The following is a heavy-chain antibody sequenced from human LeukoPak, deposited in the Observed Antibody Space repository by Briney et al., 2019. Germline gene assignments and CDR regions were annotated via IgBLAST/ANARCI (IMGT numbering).Heavy chain of an antibody. CDR3: ARRAQQQLVGNAFDI. CDR2: ISAYNGNT. V-gene: IGHV1-18*01. J-gene: IGHJ3*02. D-gene: IGHD6-13*01. CDR1: GYTFTSYG. Sequence: GASVKVSCKASGYTFTSYGISWVRQAPGQGLEWMGWISAYNGNTNYAQKFQGRVTITADKSTSTAYMELSSLRSEDTAVYYCARRAQQQLVGNAFDIWGQGTMVTVSS.